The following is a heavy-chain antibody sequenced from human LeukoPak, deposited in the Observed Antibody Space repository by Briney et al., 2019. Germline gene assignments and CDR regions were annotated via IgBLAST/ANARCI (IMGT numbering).Heavy chain of an antibody. D-gene: IGHD3-10*01. Sequence: ASVKVSCKASGYTFTSYYMHWVRQAPGQGLEWMGLINPTGGSTGYAQKFQGRVTMTRDMSTSTVYMELSSLRSEDTAVYYCARDKDGENWFDPWGQGTLVTVSS. J-gene: IGHJ5*02. V-gene: IGHV1-46*01. CDR2: INPTGGST. CDR1: GYTFTSYY. CDR3: ARDKDGENWFDP.